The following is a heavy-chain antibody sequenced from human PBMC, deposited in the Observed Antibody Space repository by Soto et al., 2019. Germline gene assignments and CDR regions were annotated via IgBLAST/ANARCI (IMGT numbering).Heavy chain of an antibody. D-gene: IGHD6-6*01. J-gene: IGHJ4*02. V-gene: IGHV4-61*01. CDR1: GGSVSSGSYY. CDR2: IYYSGST. CDR3: ARDLTAARSFFDD. Sequence: SETLSLTCTVSGGSVSSGSYYWSWIRQPPRKGLEWIGYIYYSGSTNYNPSLKSRVTISVDTSKNQFSLKLSSVTAADTAVYYCARDLTAARSFFDDWGKGTLVTVSS.